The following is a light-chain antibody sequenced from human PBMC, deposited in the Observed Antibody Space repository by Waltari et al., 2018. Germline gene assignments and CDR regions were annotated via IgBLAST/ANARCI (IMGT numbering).Light chain of an antibody. Sequence: QSALSQPASVSGSPGQSLTITCTGASTDLASYNLVAWYQHHPNRAPKLPIYGATKRPSGISHRFSGAKSGATASLRISGLQADDEADYYCCSYTGSSTSYGCGGGTKVTVL. J-gene: IGLJ1*01. CDR3: CSYTGSSTSYG. V-gene: IGLV2-23*01. CDR1: STDLASYNL. CDR2: GAT.